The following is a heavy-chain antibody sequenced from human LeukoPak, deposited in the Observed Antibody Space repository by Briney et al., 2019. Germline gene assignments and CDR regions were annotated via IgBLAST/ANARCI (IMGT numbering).Heavy chain of an antibody. CDR1: GGSISSYY. D-gene: IGHD6-13*01. Sequence: PSETLSLTCTVSGGSISSYYWSWIRQAPGKGLDWIGYIYHGGSTNYNPSLKSRVSISVDTSENQFSLKLSSVTAADTAVYYCARTYPEINDRSSWYLPSYYFDYWGQGTLVTVSS. J-gene: IGHJ4*02. V-gene: IGHV4-59*01. CDR3: ARTYPEINDRSSWYLPSYYFDY. CDR2: IYHGGST.